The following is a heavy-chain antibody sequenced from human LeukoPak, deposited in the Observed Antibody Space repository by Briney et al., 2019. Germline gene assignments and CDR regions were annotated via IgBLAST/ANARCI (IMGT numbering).Heavy chain of an antibody. J-gene: IGHJ4*02. CDR2: ISSSSSTI. V-gene: IGHV3-48*01. Sequence: GGSLRLSCAASGFTFSSYSMNWVRQAPGKGLEWVSYISSSSSTIYYADSVKGRFTISRDNAKNSLYLQMNGLRAEDTAVYYCARDRRGDYWGQGTLVTVSS. CDR3: ARDRRGDY. CDR1: GFTFSSYS. D-gene: IGHD3-10*01.